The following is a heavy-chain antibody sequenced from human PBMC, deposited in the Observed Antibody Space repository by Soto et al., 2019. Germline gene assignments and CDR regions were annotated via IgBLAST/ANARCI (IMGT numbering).Heavy chain of an antibody. CDR3: ARQGPGVFDGPERI. CDR2: IYYTGST. V-gene: IGHV4-59*08. J-gene: IGHJ3*02. Sequence: SETLSLTCTVSGGSITSNYWSWIRQPPGKGLEWIGCIYYTGSTNYNPSLKSRVTISVDTSQKQFSLKLSPVTAADTAVYYCARQGPGVFDGPERIWGQGTMVTVSS. CDR1: GGSITSNY. D-gene: IGHD1-1*01.